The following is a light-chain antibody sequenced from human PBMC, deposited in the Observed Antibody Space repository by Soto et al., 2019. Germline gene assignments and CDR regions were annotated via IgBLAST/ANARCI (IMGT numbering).Light chain of an antibody. Sequence: QSVRTQPASVSGSPGQSITISCTGTSSDVGSYNYVSWYQHHPGKVPKLMIYDVTNRPSGVSDRFSGSKSGNTASLTISGLQAEDEADYYCSSYTSSRTLVFGSGTKVTVL. J-gene: IGLJ1*01. CDR2: DVT. CDR1: SSDVGSYNY. CDR3: SSYTSSRTLV. V-gene: IGLV2-14*03.